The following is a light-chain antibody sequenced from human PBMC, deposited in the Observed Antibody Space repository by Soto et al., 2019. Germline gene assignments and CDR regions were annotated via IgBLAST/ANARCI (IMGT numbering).Light chain of an antibody. CDR2: AAS. V-gene: IGKV1-9*01. CDR1: QGISSF. CDR3: QQLYIFPLT. Sequence: DIHLTQSPSFLSASVGDRVTITCRASQGISSFLAWYQQKPGKAPNLLMYAASTLQSGVPSRFSGGESGTEYTLTISSLQPEDSATYYCQQLYIFPLTFGQGTKVDIK. J-gene: IGKJ1*01.